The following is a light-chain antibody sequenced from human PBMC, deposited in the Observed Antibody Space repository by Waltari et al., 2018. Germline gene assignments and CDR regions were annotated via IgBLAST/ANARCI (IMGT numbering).Light chain of an antibody. CDR1: QSVLYSSNNKNY. Sequence: DIVMTQSPDSLAVSLCERATINCKSSQSVLYSSNNKNYLAWYQQKPGQPPKLLIYWASTRESGVPDRFSGSGSGTDFTLTISSLQAEDVALYYCQQFYTTPWTFGPGTKVEIK. J-gene: IGKJ1*01. CDR3: QQFYTTPWT. CDR2: WAS. V-gene: IGKV4-1*01.